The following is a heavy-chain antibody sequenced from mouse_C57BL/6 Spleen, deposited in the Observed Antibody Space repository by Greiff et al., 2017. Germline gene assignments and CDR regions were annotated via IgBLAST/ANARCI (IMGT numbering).Heavy chain of an antibody. CDR2: INPNNGGT. CDR3: ACAGGFYAMDY. CDR1: GYTFTDYY. V-gene: IGHV1-26*01. J-gene: IGHJ4*01. Sequence: EVQLQQSGPELVKPGASVKISCKASGYTFTDYYMNWVKQSHGKSLEWIGDINPNNGGTSYNQKFKGKATLTVDKSSSTAYMELRSLTSEDSAVXYCACAGGFYAMDYWGQGTSVTVSA.